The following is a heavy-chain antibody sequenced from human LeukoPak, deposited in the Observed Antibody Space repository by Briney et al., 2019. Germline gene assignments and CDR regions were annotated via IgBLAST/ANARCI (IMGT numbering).Heavy chain of an antibody. CDR2: IKQDGSEK. J-gene: IGHJ4*02. Sequence: GGSLRLSCAASGFTFSSYAMSWVRQAPGKGLEWVANIKQDGSEKYYVDSVKGRFTISRDNAKNSLYLQMNSLRAEDTAVYYCARDQEIVVVPAAPPGDYWGQGTLVTVSS. V-gene: IGHV3-7*01. CDR3: ARDQEIVVVPAAPPGDY. CDR1: GFTFSSYA. D-gene: IGHD2-2*01.